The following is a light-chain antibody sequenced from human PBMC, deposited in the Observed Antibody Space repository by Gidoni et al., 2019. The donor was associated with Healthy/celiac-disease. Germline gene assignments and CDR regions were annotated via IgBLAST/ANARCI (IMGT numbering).Light chain of an antibody. Sequence: QSALTQPASVSGSPGQSITISCTGTSSDVGGYNYVSWYQHHPGKAPKLMIYEVSNRPSGVSNRFSGSKSGNTASLTISGLQAEDEADYYCSSYTSSSTWNWVFGGGTKLTVL. CDR2: EVS. CDR3: SSYTSSSTWNWV. V-gene: IGLV2-14*01. CDR1: SSDVGGYNY. J-gene: IGLJ3*02.